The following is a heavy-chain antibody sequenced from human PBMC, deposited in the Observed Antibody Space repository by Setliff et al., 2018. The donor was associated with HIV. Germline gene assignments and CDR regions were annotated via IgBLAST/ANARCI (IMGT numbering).Heavy chain of an antibody. Sequence: SETLSLTCAVSGGSMRSSGYSWTWIRQAPGKGLEWVGYIYYNGNAYYNPSLKSRVTISVDRSKNQFSLKLSSVTAADTAVYYCARRGDFFYYAMDVWGQVTTVTVS. CDR2: IYYNGNA. J-gene: IGHJ6*02. V-gene: IGHV4-30-2*01. CDR1: GGSMRSSGYS. CDR3: ARRGDFFYYAMDV.